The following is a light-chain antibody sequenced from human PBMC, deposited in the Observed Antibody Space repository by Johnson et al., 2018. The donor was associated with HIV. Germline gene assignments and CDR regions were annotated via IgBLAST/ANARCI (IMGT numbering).Light chain of an antibody. CDR1: SSNIGNNY. CDR2: DNN. J-gene: IGLJ1*01. V-gene: IGLV1-51*01. CDR3: GTWDSSLSGYV. Sequence: QSILTQPPSVSAAPGQKVTISCSGSSSNIGNNYVSWYQQLPGTAPKLLIYDNNKRPSGIPDRFSGSKSGTSATLGITGLQTGDEADYYFGTWDSSLSGYVVGTVTKVTVL.